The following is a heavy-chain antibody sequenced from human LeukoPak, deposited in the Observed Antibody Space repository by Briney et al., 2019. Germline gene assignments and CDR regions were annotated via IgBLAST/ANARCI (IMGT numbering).Heavy chain of an antibody. CDR1: GYTFTGYY. CDR2: INPNSGGT. J-gene: IGHJ6*03. Sequence: ASVKVSCKASGYTFTGYYMHWVRQAPGQGLEWMGWINPNSGGTNYAQKFRGRVTMTRDTSIGTAYMELSSLRSEDTAVYYCARVLGGYSSSWYSDYYYYMDVWGKGTTVTVSS. V-gene: IGHV1-2*02. CDR3: ARVLGGYSSSWYSDYYYYMDV. D-gene: IGHD6-13*01.